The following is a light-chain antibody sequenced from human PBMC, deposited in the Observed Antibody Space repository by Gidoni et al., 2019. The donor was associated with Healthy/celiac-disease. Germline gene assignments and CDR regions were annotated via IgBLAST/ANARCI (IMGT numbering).Light chain of an antibody. J-gene: IGKJ3*01. Sequence: DIQMTQSPSSLSSSVGDRVTITCQASQDISNYLNWYQQKPGKALKRLIYEASNLETGVPSRFSGSGSGTDFTFTISSLQPEDIATYYCQQYDNLPRFTFGPGTKVDIK. V-gene: IGKV1-33*01. CDR3: QQYDNLPRFT. CDR1: QDISNY. CDR2: EAS.